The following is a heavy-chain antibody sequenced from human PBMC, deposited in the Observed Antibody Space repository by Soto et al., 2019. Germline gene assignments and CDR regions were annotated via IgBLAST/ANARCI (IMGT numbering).Heavy chain of an antibody. D-gene: IGHD6-13*01. V-gene: IGHV3-9*01. J-gene: IGHJ4*02. CDR2: ISWNSGSI. CDR1: GFTFDDYA. Sequence: EVQLVESGGGLVQPGRSLRLSCAASGFTFDDYAMHWVRQAPGKGLEWVSGISWNSGSIGYADSVKGRFTISRDNAKNSLSLQMNSLRAEDTALYYCAKDMFAGGIGQPQNPYYFDYWGQGTLVTVSS. CDR3: AKDMFAGGIGQPQNPYYFDY.